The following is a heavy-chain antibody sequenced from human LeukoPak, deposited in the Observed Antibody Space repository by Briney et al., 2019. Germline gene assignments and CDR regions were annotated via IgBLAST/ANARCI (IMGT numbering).Heavy chain of an antibody. CDR2: ISWDGGST. CDR3: AKAYSSGYPLTRYYYYYYMDV. Sequence: GGSLRLSCAASGFTFHDYAMHWVRQAPGKGLEWVSLISWDGGSTYYADSVKGRFTISRDNSKNSLYLQMNSLRAEDTALYYCAKAYSSGYPLTRYYYYYYMDVWGKGTTVTVSS. J-gene: IGHJ6*03. CDR1: GFTFHDYA. D-gene: IGHD3-22*01. V-gene: IGHV3-43D*04.